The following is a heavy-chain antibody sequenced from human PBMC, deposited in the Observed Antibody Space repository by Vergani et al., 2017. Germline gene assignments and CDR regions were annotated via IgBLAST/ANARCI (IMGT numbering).Heavy chain of an antibody. J-gene: IGHJ4*02. CDR1: GYTFTSYG. V-gene: IGHV1-18*01. D-gene: IGHD3-3*01. Sequence: QVQLVQSGAEVKKPGSSVKVSCKASGYTFTSYGISWVRQAPGQGLEWMGWISAYNGNTNYAQKLQGRVTMTTDTSTSTAYMELRSLRSDDTAVYYCAREGAYYDFWSGGPLDYWGQGTLVTVSS. CDR3: AREGAYYDFWSGGPLDY. CDR2: ISAYNGNT.